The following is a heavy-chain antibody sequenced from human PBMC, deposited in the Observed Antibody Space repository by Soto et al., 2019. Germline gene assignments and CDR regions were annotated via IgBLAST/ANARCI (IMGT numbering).Heavy chain of an antibody. Sequence: SETLSLTCTVDSISTYYWNWIRQSPGKGLEWIGYIYYMGRTNYNPSLRSRVTMSIDTSRNQFSLKLRSVTAADAAVYYCARDPAPVTHFDYWGQGALVTVSS. CDR1: DSISTYY. V-gene: IGHV4-59*01. J-gene: IGHJ4*02. D-gene: IGHD2-15*01. CDR3: ARDPAPVTHFDY. CDR2: IYYMGRT.